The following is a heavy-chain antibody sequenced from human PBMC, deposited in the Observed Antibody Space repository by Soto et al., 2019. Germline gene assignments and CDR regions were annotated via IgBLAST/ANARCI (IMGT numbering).Heavy chain of an antibody. D-gene: IGHD2-15*01. V-gene: IGHV3-30*18. CDR1: GFTFSSYG. J-gene: IGHJ4*02. CDR2: ISYDGSNK. Sequence: QVQLVESGGGVVQPGRSLRLSCAASGFTFSSYGMHWVRQAPGKGLEWVAVISYDGSNKYYADSVKGRFTISGDNSKNTLYLQMNSLRAEDTAVYYCAKDQRPVVVAAPSDYWGQGTLVTVSS. CDR3: AKDQRPVVVAAPSDY.